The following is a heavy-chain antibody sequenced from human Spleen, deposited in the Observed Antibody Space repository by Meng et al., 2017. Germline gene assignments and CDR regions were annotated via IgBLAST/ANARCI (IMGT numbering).Heavy chain of an antibody. V-gene: IGHV1-69*05. J-gene: IGHJ4*02. D-gene: IGHD2-2*01. Sequence: SVKVSCKASGGTFTYHTINWVRQAPGQGLQWMGGIIPLFDTPNYAQKFQGRVTMTTDASTSTAYMELRSLRSDDTAVYFCGRDKSTSWYFFDYWGQGTLVTVSS. CDR2: IIPLFDTP. CDR1: GGTFTYHT. CDR3: GRDKSTSWYFFDY.